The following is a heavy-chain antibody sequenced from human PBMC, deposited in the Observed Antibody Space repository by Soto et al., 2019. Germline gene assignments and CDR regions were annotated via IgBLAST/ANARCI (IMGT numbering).Heavy chain of an antibody. CDR1: GGTFSSYA. CDR2: IIPIFGTA. J-gene: IGHJ5*02. Sequence: QVQLVQSGAAVKKPGSSVKVSCKASGGTFSSYAISWVRQAPGQGLEWMGGIIPIFGTANYAQKFQGRVTITADESTSTAYMELSSLRSEDTAVYYCARKGICSGGSCYDWFDPWGQGTLVTVSS. CDR3: ARKGICSGGSCYDWFDP. D-gene: IGHD2-15*01. V-gene: IGHV1-69*01.